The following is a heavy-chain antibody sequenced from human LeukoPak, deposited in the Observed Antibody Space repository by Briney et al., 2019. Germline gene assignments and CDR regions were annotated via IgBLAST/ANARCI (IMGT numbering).Heavy chain of an antibody. J-gene: IGHJ6*04. D-gene: IGHD3-10*01. V-gene: IGHV3-23*01. CDR2: ITGSGGST. CDR3: AKNLDYYGSGTMDV. CDR1: GFTFSNYW. Sequence: GGSLRLSCAASGFTFSNYWMTWVRQTQGKGLEWVSAITGSGGSTYYADSVKGRFTISRDNSKNTLYLQINSLRAEDTAVYYCAKNLDYYGSGTMDVWGKGTTVTVSS.